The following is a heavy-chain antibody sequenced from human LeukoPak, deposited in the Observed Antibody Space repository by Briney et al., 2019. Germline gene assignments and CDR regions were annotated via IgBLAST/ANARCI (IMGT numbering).Heavy chain of an antibody. D-gene: IGHD3-10*01. CDR3: ARDQGATMVRVRWFDP. Sequence: GGSLRLSCAASGFTFSSYWMSWVRQAPGKGLEWVANIKQDGSEKYYVDSVKGRFTISRDNAKNSLYLQMNSLRAEDTAVYYCARDQGATMVRVRWFDPWGQGTLVTVSS. J-gene: IGHJ5*02. CDR2: IKQDGSEK. V-gene: IGHV3-7*01. CDR1: GFTFSSYW.